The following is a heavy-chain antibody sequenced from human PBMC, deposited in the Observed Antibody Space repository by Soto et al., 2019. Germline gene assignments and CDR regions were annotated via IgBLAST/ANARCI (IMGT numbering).Heavy chain of an antibody. CDR3: VRQPLATLELYGMDV. D-gene: IGHD1-7*01. J-gene: IGHJ6*02. CDR2: TYYRSKCNF. Sequence: QVQLQHSGPVLVSPSQTLSLTCVISGDSVSANSAAWNWIRQSPSRGLEWLGRTYYRSKCNFDYAESVKSRMSILPDTSNNHFSLLLNSGTPEDTAVYYCVRQPLATLELYGMDVWGQGTTVTVSS. V-gene: IGHV6-1*01. CDR1: GDSVSANSAA.